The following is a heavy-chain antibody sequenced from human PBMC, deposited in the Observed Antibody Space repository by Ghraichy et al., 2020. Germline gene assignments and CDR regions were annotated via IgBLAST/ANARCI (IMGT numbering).Heavy chain of an antibody. J-gene: IGHJ5*02. D-gene: IGHD3-22*01. V-gene: IGHV4-39*07. CDR2: IYYSGST. CDR3: ARAGITMIVVGGWFDP. Sequence: SQTLSLTCTVSGGSISSSSYYWGWIRQPPGKGLEWIGSIYYSGSTYYNPSLKSRVTISVDTSKNQFSLKLSSVTAADTAVYYCARAGITMIVVGGWFDPWGQGTLVTVSS. CDR1: GGSISSSSYY.